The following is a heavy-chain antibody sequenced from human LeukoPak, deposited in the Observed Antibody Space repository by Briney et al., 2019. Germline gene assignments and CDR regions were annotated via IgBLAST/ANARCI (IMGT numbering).Heavy chain of an antibody. CDR1: GFTFSNYD. CDR3: AKDGSSGTYFDY. D-gene: IGHD3-10*01. CDR2: ISGSGGST. V-gene: IGHV3-23*01. J-gene: IGHJ4*02. Sequence: GGSLRLSWVASGFTFSNYDMSWVRQAPGKGLEWVSAISGSGGSTYHADSVKGRITISRDNSKNTLYLQVNSLRVEDTAVYYCAKDGSSGTYFDYWGQGTLVTVSS.